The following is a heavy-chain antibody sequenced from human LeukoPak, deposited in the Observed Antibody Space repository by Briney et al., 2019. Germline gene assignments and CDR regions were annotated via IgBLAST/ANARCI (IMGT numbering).Heavy chain of an antibody. Sequence: GGSLRLSCAASGFTFDDYGMGWVRQAPGKGLEWVSGINWNGGSTGYADSVKGRFTISRDNAKNSLYLQMNSLRAEDTALYYCARWYYDSSGRTLYYFDYWGQGTLVTVSS. CDR3: ARWYYDSSGRTLYYFDY. D-gene: IGHD3-22*01. V-gene: IGHV3-20*04. J-gene: IGHJ4*02. CDR1: GFTFDDYG. CDR2: INWNGGST.